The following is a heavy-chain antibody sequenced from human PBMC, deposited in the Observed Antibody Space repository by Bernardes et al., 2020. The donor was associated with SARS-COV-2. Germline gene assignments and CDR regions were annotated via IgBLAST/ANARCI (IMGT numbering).Heavy chain of an antibody. J-gene: IGHJ3*02. V-gene: IGHV4-4*02. CDR1: GGSISSSNW. Sequence: SETLSLTCAVSGGSISSSNWWSWVRQPPGKGLEWIGEIHNSGSTNYNPSLKSRVTISIDKSKNQFSLKLSSVTAADTAVYYCARVVHYYDSSWFHGFDIWGQGTMVTVSS. D-gene: IGHD3-22*01. CDR3: ARVVHYYDSSWFHGFDI. CDR2: IHNSGST.